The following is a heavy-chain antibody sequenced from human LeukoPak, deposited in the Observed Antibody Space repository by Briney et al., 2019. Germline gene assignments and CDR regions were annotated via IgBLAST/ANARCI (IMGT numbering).Heavy chain of an antibody. Sequence: PSETLSLTCTVSDGSISDYSWSWIRQPPGKGLEWIGYIYYSGSTNYNPSLKSRVTILLDTSKNQFSLKLSSVTAADTAVYYCARDAIVGATNWFDPWGQGTLVTVSS. J-gene: IGHJ5*02. CDR1: DGSISDYS. CDR2: IYYSGST. CDR3: ARDAIVGATNWFDP. V-gene: IGHV4-59*01. D-gene: IGHD1-26*01.